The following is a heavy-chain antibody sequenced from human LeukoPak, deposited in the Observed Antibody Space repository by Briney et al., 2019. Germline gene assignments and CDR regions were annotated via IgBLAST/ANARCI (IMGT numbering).Heavy chain of an antibody. CDR3: ARDPAAGHYYYYMDV. D-gene: IGHD6-19*01. CDR1: GFTFSRYG. CDR2: ISGSGSGDNT. Sequence: GGTLRLSCAASGFTFSRYGMSWVRQTPGKGLEWVSSISGSGSGDNTYYADSVKGRFTISRDNAKNSLYLQMNSLRAEDTAVYYCARDPAAGHYYYYMDVWGKGTTVTISS. J-gene: IGHJ6*03. V-gene: IGHV3-21*01.